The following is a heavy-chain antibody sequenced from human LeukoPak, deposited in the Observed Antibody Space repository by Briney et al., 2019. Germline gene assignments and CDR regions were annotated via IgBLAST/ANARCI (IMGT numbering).Heavy chain of an antibody. CDR2: IYSGGDT. J-gene: IGHJ6*02. D-gene: IGHD1-26*01. V-gene: IGHV3-53*01. CDR3: ARDCSGSHVQVCGMDV. Sequence: GGSLRLSCGASGFPVSSNYMSWVRQAPAKGLAWVSVIYSGGDTYYAESVKGRFTISRDNSKNKLYLQMKSLRAEDTAVYYCARDCSGSHVQVCGMDVWGQGTTVTVSS. CDR1: GFPVSSNY.